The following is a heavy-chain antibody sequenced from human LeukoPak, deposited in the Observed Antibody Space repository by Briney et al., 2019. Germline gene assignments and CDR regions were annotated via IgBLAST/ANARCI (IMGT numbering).Heavy chain of an antibody. CDR2: INTGGSST. Sequence: PGGSLRRSCAASGFAVSNYWMNWVREAPGNGLVWVSRINTGGSSTTYADSVKGRFTISRDNAKNTLYLQMSSLRAEDTAVYYCARDLRTGSWGQGTLVTVSS. CDR1: GFAVSNYW. D-gene: IGHD4-17*01. J-gene: IGHJ4*02. V-gene: IGHV3-74*01. CDR3: ARDLRTGS.